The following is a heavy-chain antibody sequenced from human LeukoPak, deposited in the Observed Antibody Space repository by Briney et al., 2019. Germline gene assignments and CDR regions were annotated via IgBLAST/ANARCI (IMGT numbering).Heavy chain of an antibody. Sequence: SETLSLTCTVSGGSISSNNYYWGWIRQPPGKGLEWIGYIYYSGSTYYNPSLKSRVTISVDTSKNQFSLKLSSVTAADTAVYYCAVVVVPAAKDYYFDYWGQGTLVTVSS. J-gene: IGHJ4*02. CDR3: AVVVVPAAKDYYFDY. CDR2: IYYSGST. D-gene: IGHD2-2*01. CDR1: GGSISSNNYY. V-gene: IGHV4-31*03.